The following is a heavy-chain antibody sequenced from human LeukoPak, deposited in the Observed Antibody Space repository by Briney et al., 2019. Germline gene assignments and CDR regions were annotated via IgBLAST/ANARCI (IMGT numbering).Heavy chain of an antibody. V-gene: IGHV1-18*01. D-gene: IGHD3-22*01. CDR1: AYTFTSYG. CDR2: ISAYNGNT. J-gene: IGHJ4*02. Sequence: ASVKVSCKASAYTFTSYGISWVRQAPGQGREWMGWISAYNGNTNYAQKLQGRVTMTTDTSTSTAYMELRSLRSDDTAVYYCARESRGYYDSSGYYWDYWGQGTLVTVSS. CDR3: ARESRGYYDSSGYYWDY.